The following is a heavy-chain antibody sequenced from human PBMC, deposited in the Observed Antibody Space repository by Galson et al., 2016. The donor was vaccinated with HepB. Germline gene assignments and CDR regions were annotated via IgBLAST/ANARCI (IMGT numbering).Heavy chain of an antibody. V-gene: IGHV3-30*04. J-gene: IGHJ4*02. CDR1: GITFSSFP. D-gene: IGHD6-19*01. CDR3: AREATPPRMTVPGTGLLGF. CDR2: ISDDGINK. Sequence: SLRLSCAASGITFSSFPMHWVRQAPGKGLEWVAVISDDGINKYYADSVKGRFTISRDNSKNTLYLQMSSLRVDDTAVYYCAREATPPRMTVPGTGLLGFWGQGTLVTVSS.